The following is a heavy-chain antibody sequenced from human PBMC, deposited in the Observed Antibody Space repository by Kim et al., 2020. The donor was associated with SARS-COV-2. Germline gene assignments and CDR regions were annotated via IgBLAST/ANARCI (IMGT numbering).Heavy chain of an antibody. V-gene: IGHV4-31*03. D-gene: IGHD1-26*01. CDR2: IYSSVST. J-gene: IGHJ6*02. CDR1: GGSIGSGYYY. CDR3: ARGRGSYPNARNYYYYGMDV. Sequence: SETLSLTCTVSGGSIGSGYYYWSWIRQHPGKGLEWVGYIYSSVSTYYNPSLKSRVTISVDTSKNQFSLKLTSVTAADTAVYYCARGRGSYPNARNYYYYGMDVWGQGTTVTVSS.